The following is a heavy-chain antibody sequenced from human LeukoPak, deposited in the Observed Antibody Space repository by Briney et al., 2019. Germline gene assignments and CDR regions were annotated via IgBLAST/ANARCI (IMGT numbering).Heavy chain of an antibody. J-gene: IGHJ4*02. D-gene: IGHD1-1*01. CDR1: GFTFSSYD. CDR2: IKQDGSEK. CDR3: ARRRYNWNGIDY. V-gene: IGHV3-7*01. Sequence: GGSLRLSCAASGFTFSSYDMNWVRQAPGKGLEWVANIKQDGSEKNYVDSVKGRFTISRDNAKKSLDLRMNSLRVEDTAVYYCARRRYNWNGIDYWGQGTLVTVSS.